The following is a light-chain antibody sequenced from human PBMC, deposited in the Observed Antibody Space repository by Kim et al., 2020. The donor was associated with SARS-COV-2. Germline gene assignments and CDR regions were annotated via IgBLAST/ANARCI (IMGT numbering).Light chain of an antibody. V-gene: IGLV2-14*03. Sequence: QSITISCTETSSDVGGYNYVSWYQQHPGKAPELMIYDVSNRPSGISNRFSGSQSGNTASLTISGLQAEDEADYYCSSYTSNGTHLLFGGGTQLTVL. CDR2: DVS. CDR3: SSYTSNGTHLL. CDR1: SSDVGGYNY. J-gene: IGLJ2*01.